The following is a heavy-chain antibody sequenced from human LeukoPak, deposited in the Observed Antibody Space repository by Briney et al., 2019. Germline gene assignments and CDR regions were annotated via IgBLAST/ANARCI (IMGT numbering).Heavy chain of an antibody. J-gene: IGHJ4*02. CDR2: ISYDGGNK. V-gene: IGHV3-30-3*01. CDR1: GFTFSNYA. D-gene: IGHD3-3*01. CDR3: AGGAPRNYDFWSGPFDY. Sequence: PGGSLRLSCAASGFTFSNYAMHWVRQAPGKGLEWVALISYDGGNKCYADSVKGRFTISRDNSKNTLYLQMNSLRGEDTAVYYCAGGAPRNYDFWSGPFDYWGQGSLVTVSS.